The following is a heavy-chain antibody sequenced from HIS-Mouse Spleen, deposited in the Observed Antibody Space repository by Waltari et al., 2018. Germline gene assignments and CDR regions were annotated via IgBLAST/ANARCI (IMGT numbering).Heavy chain of an antibody. CDR3: ARGRGLLNWFDP. D-gene: IGHD3-10*01. V-gene: IGHV4-39*07. CDR1: AGSISSSSYY. J-gene: IGHJ5*02. Sequence: QLQLQESGPGLVKPSETLSLTCTVSAGSISSSSYYWGCIRQPPGKGLEWIGSIYYSGSTYYNPSLKSRVTISVDTSKNQFSLKLSSVTAADTAVYYCARGRGLLNWFDPWGQGTLVTVSS. CDR2: IYYSGST.